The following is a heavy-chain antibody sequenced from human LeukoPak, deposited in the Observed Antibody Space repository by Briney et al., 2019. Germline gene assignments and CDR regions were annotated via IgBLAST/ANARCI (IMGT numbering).Heavy chain of an antibody. J-gene: IGHJ4*02. Sequence: LGRSLRHSGAASRFIFSSSGMHWVRQAPGKGLEWVVVIWYDGSNKYYADSVKGRFTISRDNSKNTLYLQMNSLRAEDTAVYYCARVDYGYYNYFDYWGQGTLVTVSS. D-gene: IGHD3-22*01. CDR1: RFIFSSSG. CDR3: ARVDYGYYNYFDY. CDR2: IWYDGSNK. V-gene: IGHV3-33*01.